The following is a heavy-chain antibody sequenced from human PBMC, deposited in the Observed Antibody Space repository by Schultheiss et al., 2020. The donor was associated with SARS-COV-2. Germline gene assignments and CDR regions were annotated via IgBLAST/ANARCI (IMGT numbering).Heavy chain of an antibody. CDR2: ISGSGGST. J-gene: IGHJ6*02. V-gene: IGHV3-23*01. Sequence: GGSLRLSCATSGFNFGSYWMTWVRQAPGKGLEWVSAISGSGGSTYYADSVKGRFTISRDNAKNSLYLQMNSLRAEDTAVYYCTTGGLRTPGYGMDVWGQGTTVTVSS. D-gene: IGHD3-16*01. CDR1: GFNFGSYW. CDR3: TTGGLRTPGYGMDV.